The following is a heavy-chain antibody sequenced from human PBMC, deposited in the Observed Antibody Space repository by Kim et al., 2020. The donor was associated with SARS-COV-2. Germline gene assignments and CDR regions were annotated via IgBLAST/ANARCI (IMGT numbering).Heavy chain of an antibody. V-gene: IGHV3-11*01. D-gene: IGHD3-3*01. J-gene: IGHJ4*02. CDR2: ISGGGSTI. Sequence: GGSLRLSCAASGFTFSDYYMTWIRQAPGKGLEWVSYISGGGSTIYYADSVKGRFTISRDNVKNSLYLQMNSLRAEDTAVYYCARGKLTTSFVFDSWGQGTLVTVSS. CDR3: ARGKLTTSFVFDS. CDR1: GFTFSDYY.